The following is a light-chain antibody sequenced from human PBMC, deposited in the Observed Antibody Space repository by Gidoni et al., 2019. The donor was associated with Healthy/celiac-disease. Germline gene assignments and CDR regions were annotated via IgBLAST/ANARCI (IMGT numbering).Light chain of an antibody. V-gene: IGKV1-9*01. CDR2: AAS. Sequence: DTHLTLSPSFLSASVGDRVTITCPVSQGISRYLAWYQQKPGKAPKLLIYAASTLQSGVPSRCSGSGSGTEFTLTISSLQPEDFATYYCQQVNSYPFTFGHGTKVDIK. CDR1: QGISRY. J-gene: IGKJ3*01. CDR3: QQVNSYPFT.